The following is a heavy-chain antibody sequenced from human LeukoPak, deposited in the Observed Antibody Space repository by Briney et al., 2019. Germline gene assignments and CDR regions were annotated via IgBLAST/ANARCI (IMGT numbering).Heavy chain of an antibody. D-gene: IGHD3-22*01. CDR3: ARDFGGIYDSSGDYYDY. V-gene: IGHV3-20*04. Sequence: GGSLRLSCAASGFTFDDYGMSWVRQAPGKGLEWVSGINWNGGSTGYADSVKGRFTISRDNAKNSLYLQMNSLRAEDTALYYCARDFGGIYDSSGDYYDYWGQGTLVTVSS. CDR2: INWNGGST. CDR1: GFTFDDYG. J-gene: IGHJ4*02.